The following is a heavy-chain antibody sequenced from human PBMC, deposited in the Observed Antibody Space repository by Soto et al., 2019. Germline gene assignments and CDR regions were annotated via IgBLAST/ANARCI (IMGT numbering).Heavy chain of an antibody. CDR1: GYSFMKYS. Sequence: ASVKVSCKGFGYSFMKYSINWVRQAPGQGLEWVGWISPYSGYTHSAQKFHGRLTLTTDTAASTAYMELRILRSADTALYYCAREASVLIPAAQHSRFDSSGKGTMVTISS. V-gene: IGHV1-18*01. D-gene: IGHD2-2*01. J-gene: IGHJ4*02. CDR3: AREASVLIPAAQHSRFDS. CDR2: ISPYSGYT.